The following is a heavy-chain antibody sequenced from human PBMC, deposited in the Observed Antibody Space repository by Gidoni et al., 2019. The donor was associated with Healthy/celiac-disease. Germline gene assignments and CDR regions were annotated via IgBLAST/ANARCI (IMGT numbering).Heavy chain of an antibody. CDR1: GCTFSSYA. V-gene: IGHV3-23*04. J-gene: IGHJ4*02. CDR3: AKRTMVREPVDY. Sequence: EVQLVESGGGLVQPGGSLRLSCAASGCTFSSYARSWVRQAPGKGLEWVSAISGSGGSTYHADSVKGRFTISRDNSKNTLYLQMNSLRAEDTAVYYCAKRTMVREPVDYWGQGTLVTVSS. D-gene: IGHD3-10*01. CDR2: ISGSGGST.